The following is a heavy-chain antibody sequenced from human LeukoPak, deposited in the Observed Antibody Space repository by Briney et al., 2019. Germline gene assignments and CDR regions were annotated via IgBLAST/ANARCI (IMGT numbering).Heavy chain of an antibody. CDR3: AKDRVVFNRNYAYYFDY. CDR2: ISSSSSYI. CDR1: GFTFSSYR. V-gene: IGHV3-21*01. J-gene: IGHJ4*02. Sequence: GGSLRLSCAASGFTFSSYRMNWVRQAPGKGLEWVAFISSSSSYIYYVDSVKGRFTISRDDSKKTLYLQMNSLRAEDTAVYYCAKDRVVFNRNYAYYFDYWGQGTLVTVSS. D-gene: IGHD1-7*01.